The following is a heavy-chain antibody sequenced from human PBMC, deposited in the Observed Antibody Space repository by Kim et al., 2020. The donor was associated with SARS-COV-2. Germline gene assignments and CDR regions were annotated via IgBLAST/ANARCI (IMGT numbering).Heavy chain of an antibody. CDR2: IYYSGST. J-gene: IGHJ4*02. V-gene: IGHV4-61*01. Sequence: SETLSLTCTVSGGSVSSGSYYWSWIRQPPGKGLEWIGYIYYSGSTNYNPSLKSRVTISVDTSKNQFSLKLSSVTAADTAVYYCAGGSLSGSYSFYWGQGTLVTVSS. CDR3: AGGSLSGSYSFY. CDR1: GGSVSSGSYY. D-gene: IGHD1-26*01.